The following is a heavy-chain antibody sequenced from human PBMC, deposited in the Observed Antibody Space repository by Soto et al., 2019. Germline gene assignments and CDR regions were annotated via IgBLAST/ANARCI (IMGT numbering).Heavy chain of an antibody. CDR3: ARSDVVVVPAALQDYGMDV. CDR2: IYPGDSDT. V-gene: IGHV5-51*01. Sequence: PGESLKISCKGSGYSFTSYWIGWVRQMPGKGLGWMGIIYPGDSDTRYSSSFQGQVTISADKSISTAYLQWSSLKASDTAMYYCARSDVVVVPAALQDYGMDVWGQGTTVTVSS. CDR1: GYSFTSYW. J-gene: IGHJ6*02. D-gene: IGHD2-2*01.